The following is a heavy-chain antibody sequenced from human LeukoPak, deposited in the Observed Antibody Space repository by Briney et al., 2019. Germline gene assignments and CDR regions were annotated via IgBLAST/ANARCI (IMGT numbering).Heavy chain of an antibody. J-gene: IGHJ4*02. CDR1: RFTFSDYS. D-gene: IGHD5-18*01. CDR2: ISGGSKYI. Sequence: GGSLRLSCAASRFTFSDYSMNWVRQAPGKGLEWVSSISGGSKYIYNADSVKGRFTISRDNAKNSLYLQMNSLRAEDTAVYFCARTLSYSYGSMDFWGLGTLVIVSS. V-gene: IGHV3-21*01. CDR3: ARTLSYSYGSMDF.